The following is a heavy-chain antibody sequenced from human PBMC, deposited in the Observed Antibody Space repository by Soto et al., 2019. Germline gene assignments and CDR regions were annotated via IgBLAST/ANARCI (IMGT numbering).Heavy chain of an antibody. J-gene: IGHJ4*02. V-gene: IGHV3-33*01. CDR2: IWYDGSNE. Sequence: PGGSLRLSCAASGYRFHTYGMHWVRQAPGKGLEWVAVIWYDGSNEYYADSVKGRFTISRDNSKNALYLQMNSLRAEDTAIYYCARDGRFYDSSGYPDYWGQGTLVTVSS. CDR3: ARDGRFYDSSGYPDY. CDR1: GYRFHTYG. D-gene: IGHD3-22*01.